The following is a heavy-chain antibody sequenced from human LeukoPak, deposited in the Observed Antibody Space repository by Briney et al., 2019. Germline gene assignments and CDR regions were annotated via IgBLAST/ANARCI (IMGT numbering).Heavy chain of an antibody. Sequence: GGSLRLSCAASGFTFSSYWMHWARQAPGKGLVWVSRINSNGGGTTYADSVKDRFTISRDNAKNTLYLQMNSLRAEDTAVYYCARGPDTSGYYIGDHWGQGILVTVSS. CDR1: GFTFSSYW. D-gene: IGHD3-22*01. V-gene: IGHV3-74*01. J-gene: IGHJ4*02. CDR2: INSNGGGT. CDR3: ARGPDTSGYYIGDH.